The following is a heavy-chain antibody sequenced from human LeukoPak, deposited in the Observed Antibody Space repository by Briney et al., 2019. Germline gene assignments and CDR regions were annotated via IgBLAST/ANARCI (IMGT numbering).Heavy chain of an antibody. CDR3: ARIPSRYIPMVRGSQRDY. V-gene: IGHV1-2*02. CDR1: GYTFTGSY. Sequence: GASVKVSCKASGYTFTGSYMHWVRQAPGQGLEWMGWINPNSGGTNYAQKFQGRVTMTRDTSISTAYMELSRLRSDDTAVYYCARIPSRYIPMVRGSQRDYWGQGTLVTVSS. CDR2: INPNSGGT. D-gene: IGHD3-10*01. J-gene: IGHJ4*02.